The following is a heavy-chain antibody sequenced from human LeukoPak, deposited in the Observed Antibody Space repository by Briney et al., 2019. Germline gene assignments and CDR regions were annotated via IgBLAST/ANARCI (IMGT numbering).Heavy chain of an antibody. CDR1: GFTFSKYW. CDR2: INTDGTVT. CDR3: ATKQWLAPPPDS. D-gene: IGHD6-19*01. Sequence: GGSLRLSCAASGFTFSKYWMLWVRQAPGKGLESVSRINTDGTVTTYADSVKGRFAVSRDNAGNTMFLQMNSVRDEDTAVYYCATKQWLAPPPDSWGQGTPVTVSS. J-gene: IGHJ4*02. V-gene: IGHV3-74*01.